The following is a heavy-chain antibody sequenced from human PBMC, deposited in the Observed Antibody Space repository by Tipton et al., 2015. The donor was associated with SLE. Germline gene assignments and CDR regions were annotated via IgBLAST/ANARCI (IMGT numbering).Heavy chain of an antibody. CDR1: GDSFSSTAYY. D-gene: IGHD4-11*01. Sequence: TLSLTCTVSGDSFSSTAYYWSWIRQPAGKGLEWIAYVYYTGSTNYNPSLKSRVTISVDTSKNQFSLRLSSVTAADTAVYFCARAPDISNYSFDYWGQGTLVTVSS. V-gene: IGHV4-61*10. CDR2: VYYTGST. CDR3: ARAPDISNYSFDY. J-gene: IGHJ4*02.